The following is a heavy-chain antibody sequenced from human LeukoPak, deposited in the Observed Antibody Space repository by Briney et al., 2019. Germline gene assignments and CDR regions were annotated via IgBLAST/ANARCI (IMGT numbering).Heavy chain of an antibody. D-gene: IGHD2-8*01. CDR3: ARVLMVYAIMDY. Sequence: GASVKVSCKASGYTFTSYAMHWVRQAPGQRLEWMGWINAGNGNTKYSQKFRGRVTITRDTSASTAYMELSSLRSEDTAVYYCARVLMVYAIMDYWGQGTLVTVSS. V-gene: IGHV1-3*01. CDR1: GYTFTSYA. CDR2: INAGNGNT. J-gene: IGHJ4*02.